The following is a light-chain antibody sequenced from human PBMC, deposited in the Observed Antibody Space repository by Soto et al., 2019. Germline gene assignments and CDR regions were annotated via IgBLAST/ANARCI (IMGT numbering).Light chain of an antibody. Sequence: QSVLTQPPSASGTPGQTVTISCSGRFSNIGSNFIYWYQQLPGTAPKLLIYRNNERPSGVPDRFSASKSGTSASLAISGLRSEDEADYHCAAWDDSLSGVVFGGGTKLTLL. J-gene: IGLJ3*02. CDR2: RNN. V-gene: IGLV1-47*01. CDR3: AAWDDSLSGVV. CDR1: FSNIGSNF.